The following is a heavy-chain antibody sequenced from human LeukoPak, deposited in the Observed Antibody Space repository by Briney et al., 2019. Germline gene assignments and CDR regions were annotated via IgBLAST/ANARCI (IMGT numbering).Heavy chain of an antibody. Sequence: SVKVSCKASGGTFSSYAISWVRRAPGQGLEWMGGIIPIFGTANYAQKFQGRVTITADKSTSTAYMELSSLRSEDTAVYYCAKGGAMIVGLPFDYWGQGTLVTVSS. V-gene: IGHV1-69*06. CDR3: AKGGAMIVGLPFDY. J-gene: IGHJ4*02. CDR2: IIPIFGTA. D-gene: IGHD3-22*01. CDR1: GGTFSSYA.